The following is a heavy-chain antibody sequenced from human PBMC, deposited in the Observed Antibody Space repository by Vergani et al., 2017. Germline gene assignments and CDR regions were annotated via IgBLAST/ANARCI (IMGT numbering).Heavy chain of an antibody. CDR1: GFSLSTSGMC. Sequence: QVTLRESGPALVKPTQTLTLTCTFSGFSLSTSGMCVSWIRQPPGKALEWLARIAWDDDKYYSTSLKTRLTISKDTSKNQVVLTMTNMDPVDTVTYYCARIRRMRVLGATTDYFDYWGQGTLVTVSS. CDR3: ARIRRMRVLGATTDYFDY. J-gene: IGHJ4*02. V-gene: IGHV2-70*15. D-gene: IGHD1-26*01. CDR2: IAWDDDK.